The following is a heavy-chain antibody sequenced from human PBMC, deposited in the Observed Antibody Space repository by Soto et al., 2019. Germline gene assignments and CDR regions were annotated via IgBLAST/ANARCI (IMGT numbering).Heavy chain of an antibody. V-gene: IGHV1-18*01. CDR3: ARILRDTAMVYGMDV. Sequence: ASVKVSCKASGYTFSSYGISWVRQAPGQGLEWMGWISGYNGKTNYAQKLQGRVTMTTDTSTSTAYMDLRSLRSDDTAVYYCARILRDTAMVYGMDVWGQGTTVTVSS. J-gene: IGHJ6*02. D-gene: IGHD5-18*01. CDR1: GYTFSSYG. CDR2: ISGYNGKT.